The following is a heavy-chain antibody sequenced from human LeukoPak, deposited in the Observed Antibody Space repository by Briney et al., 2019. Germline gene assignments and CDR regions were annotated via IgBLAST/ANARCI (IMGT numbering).Heavy chain of an antibody. Sequence: PGGSLRLSCAASGFTFSSYSMNWVRQAPGKGLEWVSYISSSSSTIYYAVSVKGRFTISRDNAKNSLYLQMNSLRAEDTAVYYCARGFQLESTDYWGQGTLVTVSS. D-gene: IGHD1-1*01. CDR3: ARGFQLESTDY. J-gene: IGHJ4*02. CDR1: GFTFSSYS. V-gene: IGHV3-48*01. CDR2: ISSSSSTI.